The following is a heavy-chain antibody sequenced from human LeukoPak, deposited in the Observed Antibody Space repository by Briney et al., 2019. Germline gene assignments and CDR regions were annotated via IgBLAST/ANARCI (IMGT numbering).Heavy chain of an antibody. D-gene: IGHD3-22*01. V-gene: IGHV3-20*04. CDR3: ARDVLYDSSGYYSDY. CDR2: INWNGGST. J-gene: IGHJ4*02. Sequence: GGSLRLSCAASGFTFDEYGMSWVRQAPGKGLEWVSGINWNGGSTGYADSVKGRFTISRDNTKKSLYLQMNSLRAEDTALYYCARDVLYDSSGYYSDYWGQGTLVTVSS. CDR1: GFTFDEYG.